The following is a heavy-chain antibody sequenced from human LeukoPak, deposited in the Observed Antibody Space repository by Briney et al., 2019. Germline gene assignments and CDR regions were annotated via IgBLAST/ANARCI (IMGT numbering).Heavy chain of an antibody. CDR3: ARASSGYTLDY. Sequence: SETLSLTCTVSGGSISSYYWSWIRQPPGKGLEWIGYIYYSGSTNYNPSLKSRVTISVDTSKNQFSLKLSSVTAADTAVYYCARASSGYTLDYWGQGTLVTVSS. D-gene: IGHD3-22*01. V-gene: IGHV4-59*01. CDR2: IYYSGST. CDR1: GGSISSYY. J-gene: IGHJ4*02.